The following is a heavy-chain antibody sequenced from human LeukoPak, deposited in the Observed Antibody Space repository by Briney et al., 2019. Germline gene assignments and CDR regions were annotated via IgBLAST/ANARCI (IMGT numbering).Heavy chain of an antibody. CDR2: ISGTSGAV. CDR3: VRGHMDV. Sequence: GGSLRLSCAASGFTFSSYSMNWVRQAPGKGLEWISYISGTSGAVYLADSVKGRFTTSRDNVRNSLFLEMNSLRDEDTAVYYCVRGHMDVWGKGTTVIVSS. J-gene: IGHJ6*03. V-gene: IGHV3-48*02. CDR1: GFTFSSYS.